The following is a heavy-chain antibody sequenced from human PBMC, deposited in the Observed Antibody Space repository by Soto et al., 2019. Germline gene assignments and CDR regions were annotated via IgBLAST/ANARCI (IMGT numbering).Heavy chain of an antibody. V-gene: IGHV1-69*06. Sequence: GASVKVSCKASGGTFSSYGISWVRQAPGQGLEWMGGIIPIFGTANYAQKFQGRVTITADKSTSTAYMELSSLRSEDTAVYYCARSRPVAATGEYYYYGMGVWGQGTTVTVSS. CDR2: IIPIFGTA. J-gene: IGHJ6*02. D-gene: IGHD2-15*01. CDR3: ARSRPVAATGEYYYYGMGV. CDR1: GGTFSSYG.